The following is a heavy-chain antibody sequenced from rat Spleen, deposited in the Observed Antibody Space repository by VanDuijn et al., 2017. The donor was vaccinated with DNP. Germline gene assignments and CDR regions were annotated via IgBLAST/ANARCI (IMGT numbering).Heavy chain of an antibody. V-gene: IGHV5S10*01. CDR2: IFYDDSRT. CDR3: ATHDGGMDA. CDR1: GFTFSNYD. Sequence: EVQLVESGGGLVQAGRSLKLSCAASGFTFSNYDMAWVRQAPTTGLEWVATIFYDDSRTYYRDSVKGRFTISRDHAKSTLYLQMDSLRSEDTATYYCATHDGGMDAWGQGTSVTVSS. D-gene: IGHD4-1*01. J-gene: IGHJ4*01.